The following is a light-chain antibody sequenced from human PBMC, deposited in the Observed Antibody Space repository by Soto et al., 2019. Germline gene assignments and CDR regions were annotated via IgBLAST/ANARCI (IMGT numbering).Light chain of an antibody. J-gene: IGKJ2*01. Sequence: EIVLTQSPATLSLSPGERATLSCRASQSVSSYLAWYQQKPGQAPRLLIYDASNRATGIPARFSGSGSGTAFILPIISLVPEDFAVDYCQQHSNWPPYTFGQGTKLEIK. CDR3: QQHSNWPPYT. CDR2: DAS. CDR1: QSVSSY. V-gene: IGKV3-11*01.